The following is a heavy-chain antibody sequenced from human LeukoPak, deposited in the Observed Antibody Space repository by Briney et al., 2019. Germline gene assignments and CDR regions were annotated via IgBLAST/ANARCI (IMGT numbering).Heavy chain of an antibody. CDR1: GYSISSGYY. CDR3: ARDGMGTDY. D-gene: IGHD7-27*01. Sequence: PSETLSLTCTVSGYSISSGYYWGWIRQPPGKGLEWIGSIYHSGSTYYNPSLKSRVTISVDTSKNQFSLKLSSVTAADTAVYYCARDGMGTDYWGQGTLVTVSS. J-gene: IGHJ4*02. CDR2: IYHSGST. V-gene: IGHV4-38-2*02.